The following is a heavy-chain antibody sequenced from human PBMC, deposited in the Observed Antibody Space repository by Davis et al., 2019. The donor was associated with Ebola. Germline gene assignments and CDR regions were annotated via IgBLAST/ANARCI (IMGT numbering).Heavy chain of an antibody. D-gene: IGHD6-6*01. CDR2: INAGNGNT. CDR1: GYTFTSYA. J-gene: IGHJ4*02. CDR3: ARGIAARQFDY. V-gene: IGHV1-3*01. Sequence: AASVKVSCKASGYTFTSYAMHWVRQAPGQRLEWMGWINAGNGNTKYSQKFRGRVTITRDTSASTAYMELSSLRSEDTAVYYCARGIAARQFDYWGQGTLVTVSS.